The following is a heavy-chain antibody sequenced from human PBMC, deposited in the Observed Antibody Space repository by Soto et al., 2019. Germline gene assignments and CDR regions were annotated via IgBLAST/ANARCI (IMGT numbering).Heavy chain of an antibody. CDR1: GFTFSSYA. Sequence: TGGSLRLSCAASGFTFSSYAMSWFRQAPGKGLEWVSAISGSGGSTYYADSVKGRFTISRDNSKNTLYLQMNSLRAEDTAVYYCAKVREVRGALGAFDIWGQGTMVTVSS. V-gene: IGHV3-23*01. CDR3: AKVREVRGALGAFDI. J-gene: IGHJ3*02. CDR2: ISGSGGST. D-gene: IGHD3-10*01.